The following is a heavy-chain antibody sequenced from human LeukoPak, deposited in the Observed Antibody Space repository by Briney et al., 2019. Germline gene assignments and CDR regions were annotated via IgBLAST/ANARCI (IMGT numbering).Heavy chain of an antibody. CDR1: RLTFTSFA. Sequence: PGGSLRLSCAPSRLTFTSFAMSWVRQAPGKGLERGSPISGGGDTTSYPDPVKGRSTIPRDNLENTMYTQMNSLRVEDTAVYYCAKGHSAHGTGFDYWGQGTLVIVSS. J-gene: IGHJ4*02. CDR3: AKGHSAHGTGFDY. CDR2: ISGGGDTT. V-gene: IGHV3-23*01. D-gene: IGHD1-1*01.